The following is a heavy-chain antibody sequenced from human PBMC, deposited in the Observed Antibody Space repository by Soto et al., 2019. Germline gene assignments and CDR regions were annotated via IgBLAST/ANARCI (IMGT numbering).Heavy chain of an antibody. V-gene: IGHV1-69*06. CDR1: GGTFSSFA. D-gene: IGHD3-3*01. CDR2: IIPIYETP. J-gene: IGHJ6*02. CDR3: ARSDFWSGPYGMDV. Sequence: QGQVVQSGAEVKKPGSSVKVSCKASGGTFSSFAVSWVRQAPGQGLEWMGGIIPIYETPNYAQKFQDRVTITADKSTSIVYMELNSLRSEDTAMYYCARSDFWSGPYGMDVWGQGTTVTVSS.